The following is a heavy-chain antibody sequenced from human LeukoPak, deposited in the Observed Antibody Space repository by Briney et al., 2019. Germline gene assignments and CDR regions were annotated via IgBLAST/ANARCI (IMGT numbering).Heavy chain of an antibody. CDR3: ARESGAYDYDY. V-gene: IGHV3-21*01. CDR2: ISSSDGYI. D-gene: IGHD5-12*01. J-gene: IGHJ4*02. Sequence: GGSLRLSCAASGFTFSSYGMNWVRQAPGKGLEWVSSISSSDGYIYYADSLKGRFTISRDNAKNSLYLQLNSLRAEDTAVYYCARESGAYDYDYWGQGTLVTVSS. CDR1: GFTFSSYG.